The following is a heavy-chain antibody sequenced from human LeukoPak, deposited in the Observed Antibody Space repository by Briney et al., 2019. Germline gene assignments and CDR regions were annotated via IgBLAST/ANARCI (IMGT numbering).Heavy chain of an antibody. V-gene: IGHV4-34*01. D-gene: IGHD6-19*01. Sequence: SETLSLTCAVYGGSFSGYYWSWIRQPPGKGLEWIGEINHSGSTNYNPSLKSRVTMSVDTSKNQFSLKLSSVTAADTAVYYCARIAVAGLRDAFDIWGQGTMVTVSS. J-gene: IGHJ3*02. CDR2: INHSGST. CDR3: ARIAVAGLRDAFDI. CDR1: GGSFSGYY.